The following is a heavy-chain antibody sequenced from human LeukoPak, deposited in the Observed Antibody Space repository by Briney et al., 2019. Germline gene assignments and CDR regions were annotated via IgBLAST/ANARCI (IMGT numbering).Heavy chain of an antibody. J-gene: IGHJ4*02. CDR2: ISSSSSYI. CDR3: AKGPRIVVVITTPDY. D-gene: IGHD3-22*01. Sequence: GGSPRLSCAASGLTFSSYSMNWVRQAPGKGLEWVSSISSSSSYIYYADSVKGRFTISRDNSKSTLYLQMNSLRAEDTAVYHCAKGPRIVVVITTPDYWGQGTLVTVSS. V-gene: IGHV3-21*04. CDR1: GLTFSSYS.